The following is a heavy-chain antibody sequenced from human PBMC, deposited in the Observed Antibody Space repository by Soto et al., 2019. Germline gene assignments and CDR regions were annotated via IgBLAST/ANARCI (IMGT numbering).Heavy chain of an antibody. J-gene: IGHJ4*02. CDR3: TTRGYCTNGVCSPGY. V-gene: IGHV3-15*01. D-gene: IGHD2-8*01. CDR2: IKSKTDGGTT. CDR1: GFTFSNAW. Sequence: EVQLVESGGGLVKPGGSLRLSCAASGFTFSNAWMSWVRQAPGKGLEWVGRIKSKTDGGTTDYAAPVKGRFTISRDDSQSTLHLQMNSLKTEDTAVYYCTTRGYCTNGVCSPGYWGQGTLVTVSS.